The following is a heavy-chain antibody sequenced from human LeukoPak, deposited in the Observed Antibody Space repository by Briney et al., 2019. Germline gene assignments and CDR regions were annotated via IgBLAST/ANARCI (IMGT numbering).Heavy chain of an antibody. V-gene: IGHV3-23*01. CDR3: TKDHYYASGSYSD. CDR2: ASASGAGT. J-gene: IGHJ4*02. D-gene: IGHD3-10*01. Sequence: GGSLRLSCAASGFTFSNYAMNWVRQAPGEGLEWVSTASASGAGTYYPDSVRGRFTISRDNFKNMLYLQMDSLRAEDTAVYYCTKDHYYASGSYSDWGQGTLVTVSS. CDR1: GFTFSNYA.